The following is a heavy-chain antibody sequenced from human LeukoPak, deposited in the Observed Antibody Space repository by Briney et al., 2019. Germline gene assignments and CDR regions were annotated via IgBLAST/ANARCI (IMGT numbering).Heavy chain of an antibody. CDR1: GGSISSYY. CDR2: IFYSRGT. V-gene: IGHV4-59*01. J-gene: IGHJ4*02. D-gene: IGHD3-22*01. CDR3: ARRGYYDSSGLDY. Sequence: SETLSLTCTVSGGSISSYYWSWIRQPPGKGVEWIGYIFYSRGTNYNPSLRSRVVISRDTSKNQFSLELSSVTAADTAVYYCARRGYYDSSGLDYWGQGTLVTVSS.